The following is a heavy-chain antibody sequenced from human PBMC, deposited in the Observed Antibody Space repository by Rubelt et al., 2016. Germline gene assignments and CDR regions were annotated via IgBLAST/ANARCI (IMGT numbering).Heavy chain of an antibody. CDR2: INTEGSIT. CDR1: GFTVSSVW. CDR3: ARPAVETDSDVFDY. V-gene: IGHV3-74*02. J-gene: IGHJ4*02. Sequence: EARGGLVQPGGSLRLSCVASGFTVSSVWMHWVRQVPGEGLMWVSRINTEGSITNYADSVKGRFTISRDNAKNTVYLEMNSLRAEDTAVYYCARPAVETDSDVFDYWGQGTLVTVSS. D-gene: IGHD5-24*01.